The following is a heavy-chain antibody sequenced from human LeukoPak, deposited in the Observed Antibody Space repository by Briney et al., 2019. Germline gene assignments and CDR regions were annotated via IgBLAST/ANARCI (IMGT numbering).Heavy chain of an antibody. V-gene: IGHV4-34*01. J-gene: IGHJ4*02. CDR3: ARGSSLAAAGTGYSFDY. Sequence: SETLSLTCAVYGGSFSGDYWSWIRQPPGKGLEWIGQIHHSGSTNYNPSLKSRVSISVDTSKNQFSLKLTSVTAADTAVYYCARGSSLAAAGTGYSFDYWGQGTQVTVSS. CDR2: IHHSGST. CDR1: GGSFSGDY. D-gene: IGHD6-13*01.